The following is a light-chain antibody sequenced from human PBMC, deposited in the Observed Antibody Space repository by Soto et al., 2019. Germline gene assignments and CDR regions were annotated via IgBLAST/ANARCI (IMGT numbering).Light chain of an antibody. CDR1: SSDVGFYNY. CDR2: DDT. J-gene: IGLJ3*02. V-gene: IGLV2-11*01. Sequence: QSALTQPRSLSGSPGQSVTISCTGTSSDVGFYNYVSWYQQHPGKAPKLMIYDDTKWPSGVPDRFSGSKSGNTASLTISGLQAEDEADYYCCSYAGSYTWVFGGGTKLTVL. CDR3: CSYAGSYTWV.